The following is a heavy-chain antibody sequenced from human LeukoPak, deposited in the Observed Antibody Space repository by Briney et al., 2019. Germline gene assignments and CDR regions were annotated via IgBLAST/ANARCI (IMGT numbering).Heavy chain of an antibody. CDR1: GFTFSSYS. Sequence: PGGSLRLSCAASGFTFSSYSMNWVRQAPGKGLEYVSAISSNGGSTYYANSVKGRFTISRDNSKNTLYLQMGSLRAEDMAVYYCARSLVVPAAKHYYYYYGMDVWGQGTTVTVSS. CDR3: ARSLVVPAAKHYYYYYGMDV. V-gene: IGHV3-64*01. CDR2: ISSNGGST. J-gene: IGHJ6*02. D-gene: IGHD2-2*01.